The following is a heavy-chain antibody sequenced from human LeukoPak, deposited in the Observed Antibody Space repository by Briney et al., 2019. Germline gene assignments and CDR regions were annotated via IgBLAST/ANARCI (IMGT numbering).Heavy chain of an antibody. J-gene: IGHJ4*02. V-gene: IGHV3-30-3*01. CDR2: ISYDGSNK. CDR3: ARDYCSGGSCLNY. D-gene: IGHD2-15*01. CDR1: GFTFSSYA. Sequence: PGRSLRLSCAASGFTFSSYAMHWVRQTPGKGLEWVAVISYDGSNKYYADSVKGRFTISRDNSKNTLYLQMNSLRAEDTAVYYCARDYCSGGSCLNYWGQGTLVTVSS.